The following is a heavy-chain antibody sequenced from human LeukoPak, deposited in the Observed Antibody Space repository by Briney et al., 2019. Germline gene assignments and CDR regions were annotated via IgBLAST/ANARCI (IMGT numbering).Heavy chain of an antibody. D-gene: IGHD6-19*01. V-gene: IGHV3-7*01. CDR3: ARTGHSSGWSAYLDY. CDR2: IKQTGSEK. CDR1: GFTFSSYW. Sequence: GGSLRLSCATSGFTFSSYWMSWVRQAPGQGLEWVANIKQTGSEKYYVDSVKGRFTISRDDAKNSLYLQMNSLRVEDTAVYYCARTGHSSGWSAYLDYWGQGTLVTVSS. J-gene: IGHJ4*02.